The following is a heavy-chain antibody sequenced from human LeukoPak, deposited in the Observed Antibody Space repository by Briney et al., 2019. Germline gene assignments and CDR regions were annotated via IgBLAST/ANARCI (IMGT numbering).Heavy chain of an antibody. CDR1: GYNFTSYW. D-gene: IGHD2-8*01. Sequence: GGSLKISCMGSGYNFTSYWIGWVRQMPGEGLEGMGIIYPCDYDTRYSPSFQGQVTISADKSISTAYLQWSSLKASDTAMYYCARTSGLMAADYWGQGTLVTVSS. J-gene: IGHJ4*02. V-gene: IGHV5-51*01. CDR2: IYPCDYDT. CDR3: ARTSGLMAADY.